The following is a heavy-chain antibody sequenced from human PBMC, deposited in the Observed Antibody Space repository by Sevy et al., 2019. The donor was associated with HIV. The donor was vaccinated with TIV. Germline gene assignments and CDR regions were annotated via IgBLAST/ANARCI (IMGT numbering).Heavy chain of an antibody. CDR1: GFTFREAW. CDR3: AAGTGSSDFDY. D-gene: IGHD1-26*01. J-gene: IGHJ4*02. CDR2: IKSKTDAATR. Sequence: GGSLRLSCAASGFTFREAWMSWVRQAPGKGLEWVGRIKSKTDAATRDFAAPVRSRFSISRDDSANTVYLVMNNLKPEDTGVYYCAAGTGSSDFDYWGQGTLVTVSS. V-gene: IGHV3-15*01.